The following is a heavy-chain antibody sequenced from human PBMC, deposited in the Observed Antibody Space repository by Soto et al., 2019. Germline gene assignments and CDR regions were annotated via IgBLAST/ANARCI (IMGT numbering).Heavy chain of an antibody. Sequence: SETLSLTCTVSGDSITSYYWSWIRQPPGKGLEWIGYIYNTGSTNYNPPFKSRVTISVDTSKNQFSLKLTSVTAADTAVYYCARDKITGLFDYWGQGTLVTVSS. CDR2: IYNTGST. CDR3: ARDKITGLFDY. D-gene: IGHD2-8*02. J-gene: IGHJ4*02. V-gene: IGHV4-59*12. CDR1: GDSITSYY.